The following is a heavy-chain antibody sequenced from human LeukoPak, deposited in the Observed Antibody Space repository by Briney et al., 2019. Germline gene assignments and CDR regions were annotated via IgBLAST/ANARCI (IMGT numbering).Heavy chain of an antibody. CDR1: GGSISSSSYS. V-gene: IGHV4-39*01. CDR2: IYYSGST. CDR3: ARHVKRSSMVITYYFDY. Sequence: SETLSLTCTVSGGSISSSSYSWGWIRQPPGKGLEWIGSIYYSGSTYYNPSLKSRVTISVDTSKNQFSLKLSSVAAADTAVYYCARHVKRSSMVITYYFDYWGQGTLVTVSS. J-gene: IGHJ4*02. D-gene: IGHD3-22*01.